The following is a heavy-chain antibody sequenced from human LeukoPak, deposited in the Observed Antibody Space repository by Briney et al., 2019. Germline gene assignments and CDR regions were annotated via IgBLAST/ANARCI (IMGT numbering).Heavy chain of an antibody. CDR2: INGDGSST. CDR3: AREGDIVVVVAATNWFDP. Sequence: GGSLRLSCAASRFSSSSYSMNWVRQAPGKGLVWVSRINGDGSSTSYADSVKGRFTISRDNAKNTLYLQMNSLRAEDTAVYYCAREGDIVVVVAATNWFDPWGQGTLVTVSS. V-gene: IGHV3-74*01. J-gene: IGHJ5*02. CDR1: RFSSSSYS. D-gene: IGHD2-15*01.